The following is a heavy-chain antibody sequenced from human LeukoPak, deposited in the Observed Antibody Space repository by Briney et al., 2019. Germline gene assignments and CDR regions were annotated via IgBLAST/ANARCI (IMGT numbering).Heavy chain of an antibody. CDR1: GGSISSYY. D-gene: IGHD2-2*01. CDR3: ARVPGPAPYYYMDV. V-gene: IGHV4-59*01. Sequence: SETLSLTCTVSGGSISSYYWSWIRQPPGKGLEWIGYIYYSGSTNYNPSLKSRVTISVDTSKNQFSLKLSSVTAADTAVYYCARVPGPAPYYYMDVWGKGTTVTVSS. CDR2: IYYSGST. J-gene: IGHJ6*03.